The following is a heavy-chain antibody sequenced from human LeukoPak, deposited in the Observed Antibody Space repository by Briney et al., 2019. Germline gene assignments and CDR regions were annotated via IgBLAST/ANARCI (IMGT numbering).Heavy chain of an antibody. CDR1: GGSFSGYY. Sequence: SETLSLTCAVYGGSFSGYYWSWIRQPPGKGLEWIGEINHSGSTNYNPSLKSRVTISVDTSKNQFSLKLSSVTAADTAVYCCVRGGSYYFDYWGQGTLVTVSS. J-gene: IGHJ4*02. V-gene: IGHV4-34*01. CDR2: INHSGST. CDR3: VRGGSYYFDY. D-gene: IGHD1-26*01.